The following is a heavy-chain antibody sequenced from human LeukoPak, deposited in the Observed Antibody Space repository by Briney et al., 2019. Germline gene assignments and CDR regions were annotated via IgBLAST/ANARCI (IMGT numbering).Heavy chain of an antibody. J-gene: IGHJ4*02. CDR3: AKGGLPYTDSGAYPDY. CDR2: ISGGGGST. V-gene: IGHV3-23*01. CDR1: GFTFSSYA. Sequence: GGSLRLSCAASGFTFSSYAMSWVRQAPGKGLEWVSVISGGGGSTNYADSVKGRFTISRDNSKNTLYLQMNSLRAEDTAVYYCAKGGLPYTDSGAYPDYWGQGTLVTVSS. D-gene: IGHD3-22*01.